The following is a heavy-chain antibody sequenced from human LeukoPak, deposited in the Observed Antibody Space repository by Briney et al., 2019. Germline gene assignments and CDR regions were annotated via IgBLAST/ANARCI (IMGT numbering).Heavy chain of an antibody. CDR1: GDSISSYY. D-gene: IGHD5-18*01. J-gene: IGHJ4*02. V-gene: IGHV4-59*08. Sequence: SETLSLTCSVSGDSISSYYWSWIRQPPGKGLEWIGYIYYSGSTNYNPSLKSRVTISVDTSKNQFSLKLSPVTAADTAVYYCARLHDGYRYGADYWGQGTLVTVSS. CDR2: IYYSGST. CDR3: ARLHDGYRYGADY.